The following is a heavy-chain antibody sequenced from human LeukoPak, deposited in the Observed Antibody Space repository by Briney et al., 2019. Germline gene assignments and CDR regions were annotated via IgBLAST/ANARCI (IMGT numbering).Heavy chain of an antibody. CDR2: ISSSSSYI. CDR1: GFTFSSYS. Sequence: GGSLRLSCAASGFTFSSYSMNWVRQAPGKGLEWVSSISSSSSYIYYADSVKGRFTISRDNAKNSLYLQMNSLRAEDTAVYYCARDQGGFSGYDSWGQGTLDTVSS. D-gene: IGHD5-12*01. V-gene: IGHV3-21*01. CDR3: ARDQGGFSGYDS. J-gene: IGHJ4*02.